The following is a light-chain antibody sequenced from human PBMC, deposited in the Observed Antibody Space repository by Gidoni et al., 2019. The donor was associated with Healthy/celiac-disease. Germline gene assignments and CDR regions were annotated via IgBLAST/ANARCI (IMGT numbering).Light chain of an antibody. CDR3: QQSYALFT. J-gene: IGKJ3*01. CDR2: AAS. Sequence: DIQMTQSPSSLSASVGVRVTITCRASQSISSYLNWYQQKPGKAPKLLIYAASSLQSGVPSRFSGSGSGTDFTLTISSLQPEDFATYYCQQSYALFTFGPGTKVGIK. CDR1: QSISSY. V-gene: IGKV1-39*01.